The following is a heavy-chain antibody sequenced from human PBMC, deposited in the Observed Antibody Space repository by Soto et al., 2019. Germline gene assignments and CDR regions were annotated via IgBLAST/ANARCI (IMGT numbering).Heavy chain of an antibody. D-gene: IGHD3-10*01. CDR1: GDTFSSYT. Sequence: QVHLVQSGPELKKPGSSVRVSCKASGDTFSSYTINWVRQAPGRGLEWMGRTIPILSMSNYALKFQGRLTITADKSTSTAYMELSSLRSEDTAMYYCATSYGSGSQAFDHWGQGALVTVSS. V-gene: IGHV1-69*02. CDR3: ATSYGSGSQAFDH. J-gene: IGHJ4*02. CDR2: TIPILSMS.